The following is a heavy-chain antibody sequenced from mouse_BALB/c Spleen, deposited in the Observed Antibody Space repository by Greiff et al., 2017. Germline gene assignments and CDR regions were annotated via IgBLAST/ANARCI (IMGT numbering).Heavy chain of an antibody. CDR1: GFTFSSFG. V-gene: IGHV5-17*02. CDR3: ARSHYYGSSIDY. Sequence: EVQRVESGGGLVQPGGSRKLSCAASGFTFSSFGMHWVRQAPEKGLEWVAYISSGSSTIYYADTVKGRFTISRDNPKNTLFLQMTSLRSEDTAMYYCARSHYYGSSIDYWGQGTTLTVSS. CDR2: ISSGSSTI. J-gene: IGHJ2*01. D-gene: IGHD1-1*01.